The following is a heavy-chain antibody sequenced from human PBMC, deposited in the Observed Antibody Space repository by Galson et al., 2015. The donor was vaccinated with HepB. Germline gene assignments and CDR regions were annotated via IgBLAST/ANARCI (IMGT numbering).Heavy chain of an antibody. D-gene: IGHD3-10*01. CDR1: GYTFTSYG. Sequence: SVKVSCKASGYTFTSYGISWVRQAPGQGLEWMGWISAYNGNTNYAQKLQGRVTMTTDTSTSTAYMELRSLRSDDTAVYYCARGEDYGSGKSDYYGMDVWGQGTTVTVSS. V-gene: IGHV1-18*01. J-gene: IGHJ6*02. CDR2: ISAYNGNT. CDR3: ARGEDYGSGKSDYYGMDV.